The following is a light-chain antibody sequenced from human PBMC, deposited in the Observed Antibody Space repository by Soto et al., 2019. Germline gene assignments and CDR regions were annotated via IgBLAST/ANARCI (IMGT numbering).Light chain of an antibody. V-gene: IGKV3-20*01. J-gene: IGKJ2*01. CDR2: GAS. Sequence: EIGLTQSPGTLSLSPGERATLSCRASQSVSSSYLAWYQQKPGQAPRPRIYGASSRATGMPDRFSGSGSGTDFTLTISRLEPEDFAVYYCQQYGSSQYTFGQGTELEIK. CDR3: QQYGSSQYT. CDR1: QSVSSSY.